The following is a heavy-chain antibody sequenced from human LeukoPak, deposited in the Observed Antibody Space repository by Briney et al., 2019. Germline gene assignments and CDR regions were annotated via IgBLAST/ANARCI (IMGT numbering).Heavy chain of an antibody. CDR2: ISAYNGNT. D-gene: IGHD5-12*01. V-gene: IGHV1-18*01. Sequence: GASVKVSCKASGYTFTSYGISWVRQAPGQGLEWMGWISAYNGNTNYAQKLQGRVTMTTDTSTSTAYMELRSLRSDDTAVYYCARHSGFSGSLEVCDYWGQGTLVTVSS. CDR3: ARHSGFSGSLEVCDY. J-gene: IGHJ4*02. CDR1: GYTFTSYG.